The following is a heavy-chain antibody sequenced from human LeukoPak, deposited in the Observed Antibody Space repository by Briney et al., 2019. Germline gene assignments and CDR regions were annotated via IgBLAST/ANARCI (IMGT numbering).Heavy chain of an antibody. Sequence: GGSLRLSCAASGFTFSSYGMHWVRQAPGKGLEWVTFIRYDGSNKYYADSVKGRFTISRDNSKSTLYLQLNSLRAEDTAVYYCAKDLSSSGSYSSVDYWGQGTLVTVSS. D-gene: IGHD1-26*01. CDR1: GFTFSSYG. J-gene: IGHJ4*02. CDR2: IRYDGSNK. V-gene: IGHV3-30*02. CDR3: AKDLSSSGSYSSVDY.